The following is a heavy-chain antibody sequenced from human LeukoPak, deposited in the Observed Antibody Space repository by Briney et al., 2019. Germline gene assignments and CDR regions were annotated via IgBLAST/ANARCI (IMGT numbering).Heavy chain of an antibody. Sequence: SETLSLTCAVYGGSFSGYYWGWIRQPPGKGLEWSGEINHSGSTNYNPSLKSRVTISVDTSKNQFSLKLSSVTAADTAVYYCARGIVVVPTAPLFMDVWGKGTTVTVSS. J-gene: IGHJ6*03. V-gene: IGHV4-34*01. CDR2: INHSGST. D-gene: IGHD2-2*01. CDR3: ARGIVVVPTAPLFMDV. CDR1: GGSFSGYY.